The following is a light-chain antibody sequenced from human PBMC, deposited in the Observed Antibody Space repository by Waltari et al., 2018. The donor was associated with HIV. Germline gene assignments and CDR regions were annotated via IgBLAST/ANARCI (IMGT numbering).Light chain of an antibody. V-gene: IGKV3-15*01. J-gene: IGKJ3*01. CDR2: GAS. CDR3: QQYNNWPIT. CDR1: QSVSSI. Sequence: EIVMTQSPATLSVSPGERATLSCRASQSVSSILAWYQQKPGQAPRLLIYGASTRATGIPARFSGSGSGTEFTLTISSLQSEDFAVYYCQQYNNWPITFGPGTKVDIK.